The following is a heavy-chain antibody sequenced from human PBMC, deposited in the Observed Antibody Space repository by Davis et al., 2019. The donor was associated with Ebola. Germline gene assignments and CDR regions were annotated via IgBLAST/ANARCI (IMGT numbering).Heavy chain of an antibody. V-gene: IGHV3-33*01. Sequence: GGSLRLSCAASGFTFSSYGMHWVRQAPGKGLEWVAVIWYDGSNKYYADSVKGRFTISRDNSKNTLYLQMNSLRAEDTAVYYCARLVQLWAAGGSYYYYGMDVWGQGTTVTVSS. CDR3: ARLVQLWAAGGSYYYYGMDV. CDR1: GFTFSSYG. J-gene: IGHJ6*02. CDR2: IWYDGSNK. D-gene: IGHD5-18*01.